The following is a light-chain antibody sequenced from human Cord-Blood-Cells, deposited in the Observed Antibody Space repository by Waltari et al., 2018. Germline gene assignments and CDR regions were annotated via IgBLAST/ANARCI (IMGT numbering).Light chain of an antibody. CDR2: EVS. J-gene: IGLJ2*01. CDR1: SSDVGGYNY. Sequence: QSALTQPRSVSGSPGQSVTISCTGTSSDVGGYNYVSWYQQHPGKAPKLMIYEVSKRPSGVPGRFSGSKSGNTASLTISGLQAEDDADYYCCSYAGSYTVVFGGGTKLTVL. CDR3: CSYAGSYTVV. V-gene: IGLV2-11*01.